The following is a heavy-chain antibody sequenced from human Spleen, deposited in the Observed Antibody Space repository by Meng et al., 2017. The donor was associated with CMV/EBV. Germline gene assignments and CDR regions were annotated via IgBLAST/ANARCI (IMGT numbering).Heavy chain of an antibody. D-gene: IGHD5-18*01. CDR1: GFIFDDYV. V-gene: IGHV3-9*01. CDR3: AKDITGYTFFDAFDI. Sequence: SLKISCAASGFIFDDYVMHWVRQIPGKGLEWVSGISWDSGHIAYADSVKGRFTISRDNAKKSLYLQMNSLRAEDTALYYCAKDITGYTFFDAFDIRGQGTKVTVSS. CDR2: ISWDSGHI. J-gene: IGHJ3*02.